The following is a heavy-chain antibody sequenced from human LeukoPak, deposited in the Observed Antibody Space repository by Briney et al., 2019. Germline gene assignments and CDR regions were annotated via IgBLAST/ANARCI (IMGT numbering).Heavy chain of an antibody. D-gene: IGHD2-2*01. J-gene: IGHJ4*02. CDR1: GGTFSSYE. CDR2: IIPMFGTA. Sequence: SVKVSCKASGGTFSSYEISWVRQAPGQGLEWMGGIIPMFGTAKYAQKFQGRVTITADKSTSTAYMELSSLRSEDTAVYYCARGTTDIVVVPATLRNYYFDYWGQGTLVTVSS. V-gene: IGHV1-69*06. CDR3: ARGTTDIVVVPATLRNYYFDY.